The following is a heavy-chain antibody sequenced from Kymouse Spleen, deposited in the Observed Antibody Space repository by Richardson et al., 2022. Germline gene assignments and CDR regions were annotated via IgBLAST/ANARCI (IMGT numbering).Heavy chain of an antibody. D-gene: IGHD7-27*02. CDR1: GFTFDDYA. V-gene: IGHV3-9*01. J-gene: IGHJ3*02. CDR3: AKVLGIGAFDI. Sequence: EVQLVESGGGLVQPGRSLRLSCAASGFTFDDYAMHWVRQAPGKGLEWVSGISWNSGSIGYADSVKGRFTISRDNAKNSLYLQMNSLRAEDTALYYCAKVLGIGAFDIWGQGTMVTVSS. CDR2: ISWNSGSI.